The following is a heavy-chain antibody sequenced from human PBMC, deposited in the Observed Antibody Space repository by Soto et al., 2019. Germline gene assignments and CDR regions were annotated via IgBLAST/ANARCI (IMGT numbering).Heavy chain of an antibody. CDR3: ARDGRHVDIVASYFDY. Sequence: ASVKVSCKASGYTFTSYYMHWVRQAPGQGLEWMGIINPSGGSTSYAQKFQGRVTMTRDTSTSTVYMELSSLRSEDTAVYYCARDGRHVDIVASYFDYWGQGTLVTVS. CDR2: INPSGGST. J-gene: IGHJ4*02. D-gene: IGHD5-12*01. CDR1: GYTFTSYY. V-gene: IGHV1-46*01.